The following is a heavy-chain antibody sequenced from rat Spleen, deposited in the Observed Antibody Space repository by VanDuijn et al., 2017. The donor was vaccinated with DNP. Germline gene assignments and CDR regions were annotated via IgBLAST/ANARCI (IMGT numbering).Heavy chain of an antibody. V-gene: IGHV5-31*01. CDR2: ITNTGGST. CDR1: GFIFSNYW. Sequence: EVQLVESGGGPVQPGRSLKISCIASGFIFSNYWMTWIRQAPTKGLEWVASITNTGGSTYYPASVKGRFTINRDNAKSTLYLEMNSLRSEDTATFLCTRLGPIMDAWGQGASVTVSS. J-gene: IGHJ4*01. CDR3: TRLGPIMDA.